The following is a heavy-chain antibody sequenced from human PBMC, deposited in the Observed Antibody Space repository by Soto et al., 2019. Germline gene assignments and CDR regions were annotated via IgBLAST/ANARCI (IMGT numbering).Heavy chain of an antibody. V-gene: IGHV4-30-4*01. CDR1: GDSISGGDYY. CDR2: IYYSGNT. Sequence: SETLSLTCTVSGDSISGGDYYWSWIRQPPGKGLEWIGCIYYSGNTYYNPSLKSRVTISVDTSKNQFSLKLSSVTAADTAVYYCARSIDPWGQGTLVTVSS. CDR3: ARSIDP. J-gene: IGHJ5*02.